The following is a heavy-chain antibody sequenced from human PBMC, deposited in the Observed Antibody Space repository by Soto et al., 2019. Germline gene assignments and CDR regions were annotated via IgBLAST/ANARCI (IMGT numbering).Heavy chain of an antibody. D-gene: IGHD5-12*01. V-gene: IGHV3-11*01. Sequence: GGSLRLSCAASGFTFSDYYMSWIRQAPGKGLEWVSYISSSGSTIYYADSVKGRFTISRDNAKNSLYLQMNSLRAEDTAVYYCARFSRDGYNYFDYWGQGTLVTVSS. CDR1: GFTFSDYY. CDR3: ARFSRDGYNYFDY. CDR2: ISSSGSTI. J-gene: IGHJ4*02.